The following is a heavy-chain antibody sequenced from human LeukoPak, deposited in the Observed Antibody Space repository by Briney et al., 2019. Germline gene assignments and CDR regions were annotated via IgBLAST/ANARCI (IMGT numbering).Heavy chain of an antibody. Sequence: GASVTVSFKASGGTFSSYTISWVRQAPGQGLEWMGGIIPILGIANYAQKFQGRVTITADKSTSTAYMELSSLRSEDTAVYYCARDMGYCSSTSCYRMDYYYYYGMDVWGQGTTVTVSS. CDR2: IIPILGIA. CDR3: ARDMGYCSSTSCYRMDYYYYYGMDV. D-gene: IGHD2-2*01. J-gene: IGHJ6*02. V-gene: IGHV1-69*10. CDR1: GGTFSSYT.